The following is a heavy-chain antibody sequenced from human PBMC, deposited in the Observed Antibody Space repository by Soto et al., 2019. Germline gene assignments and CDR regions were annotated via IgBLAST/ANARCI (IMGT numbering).Heavy chain of an antibody. J-gene: IGHJ2*01. D-gene: IGHD3-9*01. V-gene: IGHV3-30*18. Sequence: QVQLVESGGGVVQPGRSLRLSCAASGFTFSSYGMHWVRQAPGKGLEWVAVISYDGSNKYYADSVKGRFIISRDNSKNTLYLQMNSLRAEDTAVYYCAKDGPSSSVYYDILTGYPRAHWYFDLWGRGTLVTVSS. CDR3: AKDGPSSSVYYDILTGYPRAHWYFDL. CDR2: ISYDGSNK. CDR1: GFTFSSYG.